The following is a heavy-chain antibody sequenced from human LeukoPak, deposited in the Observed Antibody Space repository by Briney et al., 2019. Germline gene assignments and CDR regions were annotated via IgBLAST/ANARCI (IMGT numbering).Heavy chain of an antibody. J-gene: IGHJ6*02. V-gene: IGHV3-48*03. CDR2: ISSSGGTI. Sequence: GGSLRLSCAASGFTFTSYDMNWVRQAPGKGLEWVSYISSSGGTICYTDSVKGRFTISRDNAKNSLFLQMNSLRAEDTAVYYCARPPSITNPYYGLDVWGQGTTVTVSS. CDR3: ARPPSITNPYYGLDV. CDR1: GFTFTSYD. D-gene: IGHD3-3*01.